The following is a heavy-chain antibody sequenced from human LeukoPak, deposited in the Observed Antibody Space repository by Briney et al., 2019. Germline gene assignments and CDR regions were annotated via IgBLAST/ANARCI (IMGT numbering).Heavy chain of an antibody. J-gene: IGHJ6*03. V-gene: IGHV3-23*01. D-gene: IGHD3-16*01. Sequence: PGGSLRLSCAASGFTFSIYAMSWVRQAPGKGLECVSGISGSDGTTYYADSVKGRFTISRDNSRNTLYLQMNSLRAEDTAVYYCARRSEFGVLYYMDVWGKGTTVTVPS. CDR1: GFTFSIYA. CDR3: ARRSEFGVLYYMDV. CDR2: ISGSDGTT.